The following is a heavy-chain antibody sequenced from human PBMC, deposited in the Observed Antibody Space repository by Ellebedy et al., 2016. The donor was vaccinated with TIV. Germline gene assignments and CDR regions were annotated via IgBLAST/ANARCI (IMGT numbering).Heavy chain of an antibody. CDR3: AKELVSRDSLSLDY. J-gene: IGHJ4*02. D-gene: IGHD3-9*01. CDR1: GVTFSNYA. V-gene: IGHV3-23*01. Sequence: PGGSLRLSCTASGVTFSNYAMAWVRQAPGKGLEWVAAIGPRSEYKFYADSVKGRITISRDNSENTLFLQIHILRGEDTAVYYCAKELVSRDSLSLDYWGQGVLVTVSS. CDR2: IGPRSEYK.